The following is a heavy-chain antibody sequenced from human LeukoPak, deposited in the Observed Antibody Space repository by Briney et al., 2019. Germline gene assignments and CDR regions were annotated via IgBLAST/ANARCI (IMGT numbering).Heavy chain of an antibody. Sequence: SETLSLTCTVSGGSISSYYWSWIRQPPGKGLEGIGDIYYSGSTNYNPSLKSRGTISVDTSKNQFSLTLSSVTAADTAVYYCARAAASLYWGHRTLVTAAS. CDR3: ARAAASLY. V-gene: IGHV4-59*01. J-gene: IGHJ4*01. CDR1: GGSISSYY. CDR2: IYYSGST.